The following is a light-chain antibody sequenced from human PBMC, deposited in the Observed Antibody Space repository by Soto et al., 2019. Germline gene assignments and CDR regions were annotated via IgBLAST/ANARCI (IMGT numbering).Light chain of an antibody. CDR1: SGHSSYI. V-gene: IGLV4-60*02. J-gene: IGLJ2*01. Sequence: QLLLTQSSSASASLGSSAKLTFTLSSGHSSYIIAWHQQQPGKAPRYLMKLEGSGSYNKGSGVPDRFSGSSSGADRYLTISNLQFEDEADYYCETWDSNTVVFGGGTKVTVL. CDR3: ETWDSNTVV. CDR2: LEGSGSY.